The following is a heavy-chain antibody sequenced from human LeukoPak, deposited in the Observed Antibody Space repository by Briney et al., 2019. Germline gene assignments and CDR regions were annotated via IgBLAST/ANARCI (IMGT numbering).Heavy chain of an antibody. J-gene: IGHJ4*02. V-gene: IGHV3-11*03. Sequence: PGGSLRLSCAASGFTFSDEYMSWIHQAPGKGLEWVSYISNSGTYTNYADSVRGRFTISRDNAKHSLYLQMNSLRAEDTAVYYCARSRGAGPGAYFDYWGQGTLVTVSS. CDR1: GFTFSDEY. CDR3: ARSRGAGPGAYFDY. D-gene: IGHD6-19*01. CDR2: ISNSGTYT.